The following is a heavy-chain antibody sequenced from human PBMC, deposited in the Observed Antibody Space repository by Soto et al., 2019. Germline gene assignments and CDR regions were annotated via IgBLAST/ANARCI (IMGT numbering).Heavy chain of an antibody. V-gene: IGHV3-33*01. CDR3: ARDLGGYYFDY. J-gene: IGHJ4*02. CDR1: GVTFSSYG. Sequence: PGGSLRLSCAASGVTFSSYGMHWVRQAPGKGLEWVTVIWYDGSNKYYADSVKGRFTISRDNSKNTLYLQMNSLRAEDTAVYYCARDLGGYYFDYWGQGTLVTVSS. CDR2: IWYDGSNK.